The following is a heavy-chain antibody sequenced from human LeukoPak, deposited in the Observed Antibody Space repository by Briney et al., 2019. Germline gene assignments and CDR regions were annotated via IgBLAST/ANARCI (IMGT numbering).Heavy chain of an antibody. D-gene: IGHD2-2*01. Sequence: GASVKVSCKASGGTFISYAISWVRQDPGQGLEWMGRIIPIFGTANYAQKFQGRVTITTDESTSTAYMELSSLRSEDTAVYYCAREKGYCSSTSCYDEDDYYYYYYMDVWGKGTTVTVSS. J-gene: IGHJ6*03. V-gene: IGHV1-69*05. CDR1: GGTFISYA. CDR3: AREKGYCSSTSCYDEDDYYYYYYMDV. CDR2: IIPIFGTA.